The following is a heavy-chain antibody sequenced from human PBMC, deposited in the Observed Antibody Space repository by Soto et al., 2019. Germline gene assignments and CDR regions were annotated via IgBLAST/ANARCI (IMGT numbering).Heavy chain of an antibody. CDR3: ARDPLRRDYYGMDV. CDR2: IWYDGSNK. V-gene: IGHV3-33*01. CDR1: GFTFSSYG. D-gene: IGHD4-17*01. Sequence: QVQLVESGGGLVQPGRSLRLSCAASGFTFSSYGMHWVRQAPGKGLEWVAVIWYDGSNKYYADSVKGRFTISRDNSKNTLYLQMNSLRAEDTAVYYCARDPLRRDYYGMDVWGQGTTVTVSS. J-gene: IGHJ6*02.